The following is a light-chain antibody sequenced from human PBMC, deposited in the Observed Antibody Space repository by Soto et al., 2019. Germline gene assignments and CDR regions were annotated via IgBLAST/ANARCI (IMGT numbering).Light chain of an antibody. CDR2: GNS. V-gene: IGLV1-40*01. CDR3: QSYDSSLSAHVV. J-gene: IGLJ2*01. CDR1: SSNIGAGYD. Sequence: LTQPPSVSGAPGQRVTISCTGSSSNIGAGYDVHWYQQLPGTAPKLLIYGNSNRPSGVPDRFSGSKSGTSASLAITGLQAEDEADYYCQSYDSSLSAHVVFGGGTQLTVL.